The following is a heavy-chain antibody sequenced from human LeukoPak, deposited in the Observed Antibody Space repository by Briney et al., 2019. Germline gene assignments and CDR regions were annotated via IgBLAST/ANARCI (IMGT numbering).Heavy chain of an antibody. CDR2: IWYDGSNK. D-gene: IGHD3-22*01. CDR3: ARDRGIVVVTADY. CDR1: GFTFSSYG. J-gene: IGHJ4*02. V-gene: IGHV3-33*01. Sequence: SGGSLRLSCAASGFTFSSYGMHWVRQAPGKGLEWVAVIWYDGSNKYYADSVKGRFTISRGNSKNTLYLQMNSLRAEDTAVYYCARDRGIVVVTADYWGQGTLVTVSS.